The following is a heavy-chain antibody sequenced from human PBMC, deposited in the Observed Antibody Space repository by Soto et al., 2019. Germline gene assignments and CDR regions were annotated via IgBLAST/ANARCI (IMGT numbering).Heavy chain of an antibody. Sequence: QIPLVQSGAEVKKPGASVKVSCKASGYTFFNYGISWVRQAPGQGLEWLGWISAYNANTNYAQRFQGRVTLTTDTSTKTAYMELRSLTSDDTAVYYCARGRIATIEHNDHWGQGTLVTVSS. V-gene: IGHV1-18*01. J-gene: IGHJ1*01. D-gene: IGHD1-1*01. CDR2: ISAYNANT. CDR3: ARGRIATIEHNDH. CDR1: GYTFFNYG.